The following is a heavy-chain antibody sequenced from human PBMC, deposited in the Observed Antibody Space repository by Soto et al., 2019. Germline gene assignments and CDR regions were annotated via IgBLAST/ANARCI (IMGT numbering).Heavy chain of an antibody. CDR2: ISAYNGNT. J-gene: IGHJ4*02. Sequence: QVQLVQSGAEVKKPGASVKVSCKASGYTFTSYGISWVRQAPGQGLEWMGWISAYNGNTNYAQKLQGIFTMTTDTSTSRLYRELRSLRSDETAVYYCARGNTIVRGVILYYFDYWGQGTLVTGSS. CDR3: ARGNTIVRGVILYYFDY. CDR1: GYTFTSYG. D-gene: IGHD3-10*01. V-gene: IGHV1-18*01.